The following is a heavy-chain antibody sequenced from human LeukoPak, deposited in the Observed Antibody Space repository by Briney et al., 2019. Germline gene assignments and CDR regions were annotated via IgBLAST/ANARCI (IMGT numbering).Heavy chain of an antibody. CDR1: GFTFSSYG. Sequence: GGSLRLSCAASGFTFSSYGMHWVRQAPGKGLEWVAFIRYDGSNKYYADSVKSRFTISRDNSKNTLYLQMNSLRAEDTAVYYCAKDHDYYFDYWGQGTLVTVSS. V-gene: IGHV3-30*02. CDR2: IRYDGSNK. D-gene: IGHD2-21*02. J-gene: IGHJ4*02. CDR3: AKDHDYYFDY.